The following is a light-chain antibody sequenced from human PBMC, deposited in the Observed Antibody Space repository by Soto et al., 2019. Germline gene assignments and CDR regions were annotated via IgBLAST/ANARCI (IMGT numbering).Light chain of an antibody. CDR3: QQYGSSPFT. CDR1: QSVSSSY. J-gene: IGKJ3*01. Sequence: PGERATLSCRASQSVSSSYLAWYQQKPGQAPRLLIYAASSRATGIPDRFSGSGSGTDFTLTISRLEPEDFAVYYCQQYGSSPFTFGPGTKVDIK. CDR2: AAS. V-gene: IGKV3-20*01.